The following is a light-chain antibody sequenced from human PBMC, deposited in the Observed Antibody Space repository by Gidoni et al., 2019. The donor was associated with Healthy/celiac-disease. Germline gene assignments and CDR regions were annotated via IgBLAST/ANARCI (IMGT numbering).Light chain of an antibody. CDR3: SSYAGSNKAV. J-gene: IGLJ2*01. Sequence: QSALTQPSSASGSPGQSVTISCTGTSSDVGGYNYVSWYQQHPGKPPKPMIYEVSKRPSGVPDRFSGSKSGNTASLTVSGLQAEDEADYYCSSYAGSNKAVFGGGTKLTVL. CDR2: EVS. CDR1: SSDVGGYNY. V-gene: IGLV2-8*01.